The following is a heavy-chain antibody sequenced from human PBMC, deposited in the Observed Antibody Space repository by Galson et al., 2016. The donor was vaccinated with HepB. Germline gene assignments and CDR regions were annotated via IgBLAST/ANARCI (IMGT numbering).Heavy chain of an antibody. CDR2: IIPILGIA. J-gene: IGHJ4*02. V-gene: IGHV1-69*02. Sequence: SVKVSCKASGGTFSSYTISWVRQAPGQGLEWMGRIIPILGIANYAQKFQGRVTITADKSTSTAYMELSSLRSEDTAVYYCARAHLWHGDLEYWGQGALVTVSS. CDR1: GGTFSSYT. CDR3: ARAHLWHGDLEY. D-gene: IGHD4-17*01.